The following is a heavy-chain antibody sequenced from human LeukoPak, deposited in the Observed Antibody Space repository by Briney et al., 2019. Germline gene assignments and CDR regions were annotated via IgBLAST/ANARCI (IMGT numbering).Heavy chain of an antibody. CDR3: ARGRNYYGSGSWRWFDP. J-gene: IGHJ5*02. D-gene: IGHD3-10*01. V-gene: IGHV4-30-2*01. Sequence: SETLSLTCAVSGVSISSGDYSWSWIRQPPGKGLEWIGYIYHSGSTYYNPSLKSRVAISVDRSKNQFSLKLSSVTAADTAVYYCARGRNYYGSGSWRWFDPWGQGTLVTVSS. CDR1: GVSISSGDYS. CDR2: IYHSGST.